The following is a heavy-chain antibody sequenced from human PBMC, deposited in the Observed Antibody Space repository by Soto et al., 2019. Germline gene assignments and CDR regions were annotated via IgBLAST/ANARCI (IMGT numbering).Heavy chain of an antibody. CDR3: AREDDILTGSRDY. CDR1: GGSISSGDYY. Sequence: QVQLQESGPGLVKPSQTLSLTCTVSGGSISSGDYYWSWIRQPPGKGLEWLGYIYYSGSTYYNPSLKSRVTISVDTSKNQFALKLSSVTAADTAVYYCAREDDILTGSRDYLGQRTMVTVSS. V-gene: IGHV4-30-4*01. D-gene: IGHD3-9*01. J-gene: IGHJ4*02. CDR2: IYYSGST.